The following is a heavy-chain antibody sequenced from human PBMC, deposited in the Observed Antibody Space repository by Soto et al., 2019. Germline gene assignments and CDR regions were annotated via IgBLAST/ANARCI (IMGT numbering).Heavy chain of an antibody. J-gene: IGHJ4*02. CDR1: GFRFDEHA. CDR3: AKDKVGGTYFSGLDY. D-gene: IGHD1-26*01. CDR2: ITRDSGNK. Sequence: PGGSLRLSCAASGFRFDEHAMHWVWQAPGKGLEWVSGITRDSGNKGYADSVKGRFIVSRDNAKNSLYLQMNSLRPDDTALYYCAKDKVGGTYFSGLDYWGQGALVTVSS. V-gene: IGHV3-9*01.